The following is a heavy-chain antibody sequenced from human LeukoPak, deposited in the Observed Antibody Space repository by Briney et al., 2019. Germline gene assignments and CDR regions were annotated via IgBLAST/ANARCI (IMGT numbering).Heavy chain of an antibody. CDR1: GFTFGSYG. CDR2: ISSSSSTI. Sequence: GGSLRLSCAASGFTFGSYGMHWVRQAPGKGLEWVSYISSSSSTIYYADSVKGRFTISRDNSKNTLYLQMNSLRAEDTAVYYCAKDPGRYCSGGSCYILDYWGQGTLVTVSS. V-gene: IGHV3-48*01. J-gene: IGHJ4*02. CDR3: AKDPGRYCSGGSCYILDY. D-gene: IGHD2-15*01.